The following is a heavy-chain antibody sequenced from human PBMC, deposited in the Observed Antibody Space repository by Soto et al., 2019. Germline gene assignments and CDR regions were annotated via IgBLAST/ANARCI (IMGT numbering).Heavy chain of an antibody. J-gene: IGHJ6*02. Sequence: QVQLVQYGAEVKKPGASVKDSCKASGYTFTSYGISWVRQAPGQGLEWLGWISAYNGNTNSAQKHQGRVTMTTDTATSTAYMELRNLRFDDTAVYYCAFVVPSAMSKYGRDVWGQGTTVTVFS. D-gene: IGHD2-2*01. V-gene: IGHV1-18*01. CDR3: AFVVPSAMSKYGRDV. CDR2: ISAYNGNT. CDR1: GYTFTSYG.